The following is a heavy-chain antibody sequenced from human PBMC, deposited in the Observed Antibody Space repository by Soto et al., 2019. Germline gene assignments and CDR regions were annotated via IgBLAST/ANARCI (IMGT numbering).Heavy chain of an antibody. CDR2: INAGNGNT. CDR1: GYTFTGYA. D-gene: IGHD6-19*01. Sequence: QVQLVQSGAEEKKPGASVKVSCKASGYTFTGYAMHWVRQAPGQRLEWMGWINAGNGNTKYSQKFQGRVTITRDTSASTAHMELSSLRSEDTAVYYCASAVAVPADFDYWGPGTLVTVSS. J-gene: IGHJ4*02. CDR3: ASAVAVPADFDY. V-gene: IGHV1-3*05.